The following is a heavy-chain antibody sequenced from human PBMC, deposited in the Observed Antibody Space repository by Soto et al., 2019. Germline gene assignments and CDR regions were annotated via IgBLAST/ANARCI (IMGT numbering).Heavy chain of an antibody. Sequence: SVKVSCKASGGIFKNYPFSCVLQAPVQWREWMGGIIPVFGIPNYAHKFQGRVAITADESTSTVHMELLSLISDDTAVYYCARVLEFRDGHISHFHYWGQGTLVTVSS. D-gene: IGHD3-10*01. CDR1: GGIFKNYP. CDR2: IIPVFGIP. V-gene: IGHV1-69*13. J-gene: IGHJ4*02. CDR3: ARVLEFRDGHISHFHY.